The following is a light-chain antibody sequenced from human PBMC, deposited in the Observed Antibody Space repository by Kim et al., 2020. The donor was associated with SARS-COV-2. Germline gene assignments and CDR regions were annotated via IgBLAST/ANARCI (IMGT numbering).Light chain of an antibody. Sequence: PGQSITISCTGTSSYVGAYNFVSWYQQDPGKAPKLLIYDVTKRPSGVSSRFSGSKSGNTASLIISGLQADDETDFFCSSYTPTGTVFGTGTKVTVL. V-gene: IGLV2-14*04. J-gene: IGLJ1*01. CDR1: SSYVGAYNF. CDR3: SSYTPTGTV. CDR2: DVT.